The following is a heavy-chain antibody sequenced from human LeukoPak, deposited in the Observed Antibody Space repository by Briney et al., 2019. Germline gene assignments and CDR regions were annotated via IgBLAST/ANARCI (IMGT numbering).Heavy chain of an antibody. CDR1: GFTVSSNY. CDR2: IYSGGST. J-gene: IGHJ4*02. CDR3: ARDGTGDYYFDY. Sequence: GGSLRLSCAASGFTVSSNYMSWVRQAPGKGLEWVSVIYSGGSTYYADSVKGRFTIPRDNSKNTLYLQMNSLRAEDTAVYYCARDGTGDYYFDYWGRGTLVTVSS. D-gene: IGHD7-27*01. V-gene: IGHV3-66*01.